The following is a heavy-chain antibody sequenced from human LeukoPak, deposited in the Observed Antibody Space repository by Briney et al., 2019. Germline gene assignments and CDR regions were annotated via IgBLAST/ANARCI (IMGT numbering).Heavy chain of an antibody. V-gene: IGHV4-59*08. CDR1: GGSITPYY. J-gene: IGHJ4*02. Sequence: SETLTLTCTVSGGSITPYYWGWIRQPPGKGLEWIGYIYYSGNTNYNSSLKSRVTMSVDTSKNQFSLKLTSVAAADTAVYYCARYNGYAGDYFDYWGQGTLVSVSS. CDR2: IYYSGNT. CDR3: ARYNGYAGDYFDY. D-gene: IGHD5-12*01.